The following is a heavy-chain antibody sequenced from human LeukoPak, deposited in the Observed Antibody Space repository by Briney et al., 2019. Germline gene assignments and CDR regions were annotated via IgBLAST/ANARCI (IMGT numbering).Heavy chain of an antibody. V-gene: IGHV3-30*02. D-gene: IGHD6-13*01. CDR3: ARGAYSSSWYISAFDI. Sequence: GGSLRLSCAASAFTFSTYGMHWVRQAPGKGLEWVAFIRYDGSNKYYADSVLGRFTISRDNSKNTLYLQMNSLRAEDTAVYYCARGAYSSSWYISAFDIWGQGTMVTVSS. J-gene: IGHJ3*02. CDR1: AFTFSTYG. CDR2: IRYDGSNK.